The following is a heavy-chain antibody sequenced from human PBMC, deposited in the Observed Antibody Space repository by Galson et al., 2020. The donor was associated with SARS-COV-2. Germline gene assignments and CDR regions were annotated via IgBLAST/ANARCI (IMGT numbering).Heavy chain of an antibody. CDR3: ATRSVTMVRGVSTFEFDP. D-gene: IGHD3-10*01. CDR1: GGSISSSSYY. Sequence: SETLSLTCTVSGGSISSSSYYWGWIRQPPGKGLEWIGSIYYSGSTYYNPSLKSRVTISVDTSKNQFSLKLSSVTAADTAVYYCATRSVTMVRGVSTFEFDPWGQGTLVTVSS. CDR2: IYYSGST. V-gene: IGHV4-39*01. J-gene: IGHJ5*02.